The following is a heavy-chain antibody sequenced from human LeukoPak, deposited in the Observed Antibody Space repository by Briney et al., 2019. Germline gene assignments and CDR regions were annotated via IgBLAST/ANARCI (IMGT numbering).Heavy chain of an antibody. J-gene: IGHJ6*02. CDR1: GFTFSSYA. D-gene: IGHD1-26*01. CDR2: ISYDGRNK. V-gene: IGHV3-30*04. Sequence: SGGSLRLSCAASGFTFSSYAIHWVRQARKGLEWVAVISYDGRNKDYADSVKGRLTISRDNSKNTVYLQMNSLRAEDTAVYYCAREGGSSGSYWSYYYYGMDVWGQGTTVTVSS. CDR3: AREGGSSGSYWSYYYYGMDV.